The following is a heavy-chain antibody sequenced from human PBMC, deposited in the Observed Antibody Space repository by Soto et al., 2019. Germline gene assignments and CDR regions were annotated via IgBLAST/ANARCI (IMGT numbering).Heavy chain of an antibody. V-gene: IGHV1-18*01. J-gene: IGHJ5*02. CDR1: GYTFTSYV. CDR3: GTEPAAGDWVDP. D-gene: IGHD6-13*01. CDR2: LNTYNGNP. Sequence: QVQLVQSGAEVKKPGASVKVPCKASGYTFTSYVITWVRQAPGQGLEWMGWLNTYNGNPNYAQKLQCSVTMTTDTSSRTAYMELRSLLSDDTAVYYCGTEPAAGDWVDPWGQGTLVTVSS.